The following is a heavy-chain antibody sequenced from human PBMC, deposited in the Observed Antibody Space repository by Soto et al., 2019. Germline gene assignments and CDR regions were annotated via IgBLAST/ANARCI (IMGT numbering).Heavy chain of an antibody. Sequence: SETLSLTCTVSGGSVSSGSYYWSWIRQPPGKGLDWIGYIYYSGSTNYNPSLKSRVTISVDTSKNQFSLKLSSVTAADTAVYYCARVLREYYYGSGSYVPPVDYWGQGTLVTVSS. CDR3: ARVLREYYYGSGSYVPPVDY. D-gene: IGHD3-10*01. CDR2: IYYSGST. V-gene: IGHV4-61*01. J-gene: IGHJ4*02. CDR1: GGSVSSGSYY.